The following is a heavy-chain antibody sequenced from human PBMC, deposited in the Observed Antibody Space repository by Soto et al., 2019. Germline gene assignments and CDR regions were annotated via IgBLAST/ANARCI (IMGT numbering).Heavy chain of an antibody. CDR1: GYTFTSYG. CDR2: ISAYDGNT. D-gene: IGHD3-10*01. J-gene: IGHJ6*02. V-gene: IGHV1-18*04. CDR3: ARGMNYYGSGSHYDV. Sequence: ASVKVSCKASGYTFTSYGISWVRQAPGQGLEWMGWISAYDGNTNYAQKLQGRVTMTTDTSTSTAYTELRSLRSDDTAVYYCARGMNYYGSGSHYDVWGQGTTVTVSS.